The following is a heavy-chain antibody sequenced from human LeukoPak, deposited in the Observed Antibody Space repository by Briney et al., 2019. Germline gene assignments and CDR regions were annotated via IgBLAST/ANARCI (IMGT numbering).Heavy chain of an antibody. CDR1: GFIVSSSY. CDR3: ARDSDSSGYYRYFDY. J-gene: IGHJ4*02. CDR2: IYSGGST. D-gene: IGHD6-19*01. V-gene: IGHV3-53*01. Sequence: GGSLRLSCAASGFIVSSSYMSWVRQAPGKGLEWVSVIYSGGSTYYADSVKGRFTISRDNSKNTVYLQMNSLRAEDTAAYFCARDSDSSGYYRYFDYWGQGSLVTVSS.